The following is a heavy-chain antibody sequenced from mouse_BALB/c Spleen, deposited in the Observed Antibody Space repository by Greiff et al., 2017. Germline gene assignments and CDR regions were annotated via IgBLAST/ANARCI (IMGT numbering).Heavy chain of an antibody. Sequence: EVQLVESGGGLVQPGGSLKLSCAASGFTFSSYTMSWVRQTPEKRLEWVAYISNGGGSTYYPDTVKGRFTISRDNAKNTLYLQMSSLKSEDTAMYYCARHGTTADYFDYWGQGTTLTVSS. D-gene: IGHD1-2*01. J-gene: IGHJ2*01. CDR1: GFTFSSYT. CDR3: ARHGTTADYFDY. CDR2: ISNGGGST. V-gene: IGHV5-12-2*01.